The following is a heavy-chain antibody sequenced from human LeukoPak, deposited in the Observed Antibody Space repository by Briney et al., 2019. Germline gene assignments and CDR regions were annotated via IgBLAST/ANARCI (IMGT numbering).Heavy chain of an antibody. CDR1: GFTFSSYS. J-gene: IGHJ4*02. CDR2: IYYSGST. V-gene: IGHV4-59*04. CDR3: ATPDSSGYYYLY. D-gene: IGHD3-22*01. Sequence: GSLRLSCAASGFTFSSYSMNWIRQPPGKGLEWIGNIYYSGSTYYNPSLKSRVTISVDTSKNQFSLKLTSVTAADTAVYYCATPDSSGYYYLYWGQGTLVTVSS.